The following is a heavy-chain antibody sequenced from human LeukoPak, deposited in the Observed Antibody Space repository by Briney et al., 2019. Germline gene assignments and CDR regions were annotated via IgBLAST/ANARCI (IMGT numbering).Heavy chain of an antibody. V-gene: IGHV3-21*01. D-gene: IGHD6-13*01. CDR1: GFTFSSYS. CDR3: ARIPAAAGRGY. CDR2: ISSSSSYI. Sequence: GGSLRLSCAASGFTFSSYSMNWVREAPGKGLEWVSSISSSSSYIYYADSVKGRFTISRDNAKNSLYLQMNSLRAEDTAVYYCARIPAAAGRGYWGQGTLVTVSS. J-gene: IGHJ4*02.